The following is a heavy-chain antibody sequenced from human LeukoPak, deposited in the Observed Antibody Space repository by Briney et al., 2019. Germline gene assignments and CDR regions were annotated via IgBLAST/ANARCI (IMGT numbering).Heavy chain of an antibody. V-gene: IGHV1-2*04. CDR1: GYTFTGYY. J-gene: IGHJ4*02. CDR2: INPNSGGT. D-gene: IGHD4-17*01. CDR3: ARLDYGDYSAYFDY. Sequence: ASVTVSCKASGYTFTGYYMHWVRQAPGQGLEWMGWINPNSGGTNYTQKFQGWVTMTRDTSISTAYMELSRLRSDDTAVYYCARLDYGDYSAYFDYWGQGTLVTVSS.